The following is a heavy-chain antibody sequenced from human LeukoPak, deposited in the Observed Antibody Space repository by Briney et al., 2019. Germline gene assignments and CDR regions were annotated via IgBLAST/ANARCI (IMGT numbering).Heavy chain of an antibody. CDR2: IYHSGST. D-gene: IGHD6-13*01. CDR1: GGSISSGGYY. J-gene: IGHJ4*02. V-gene: IGHV4-30-2*01. Sequence: SQTLSLTCTVSGGSISSGGYYWSWIRQPPGKGLEWIGYIYHSGSTYYNPSLKSRVTISVDRSKNQFSLKLSSVTAADTAVYYCARVLGQQLAFDYWGQGTQVTVSS. CDR3: ARVLGQQLAFDY.